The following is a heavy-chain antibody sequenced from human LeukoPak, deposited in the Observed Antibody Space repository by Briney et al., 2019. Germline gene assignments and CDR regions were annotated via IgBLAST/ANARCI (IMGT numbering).Heavy chain of an antibody. D-gene: IGHD3-16*01. V-gene: IGHV3-48*02. CDR3: ARVGVGDWGSVWDH. Sequence: PGGSLRLSCGASDFTFRTYSMIWARQTPGPGLHWISYISSGGGVTHYAESVKGRFSISRDNAKNSLFLQMNRLKDEDTAVYYCARVGVGDWGSVWDHWGQGVRVTVSS. J-gene: IGHJ4*02. CDR2: ISSGGGVT. CDR1: DFTFRTYS.